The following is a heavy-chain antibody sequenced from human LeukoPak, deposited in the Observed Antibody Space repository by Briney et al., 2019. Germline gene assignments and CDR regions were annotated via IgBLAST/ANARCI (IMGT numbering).Heavy chain of an antibody. CDR2: FDPEDGET. CDR1: GYTLTELS. D-gene: IGHD3-10*01. CDR3: ATYGSGSYYFGNYYYYYGMDV. J-gene: IGHJ6*02. Sequence: GASVTVSCTVSGYTLTELSMHWVRQAPGKGLEWMGGFDPEDGETIYAQKFQGRVTMTEDTSTDTAYMELSSLRSEDTAVYYCATYGSGSYYFGNYYYYYGMDVWGQGTTVTVSS. V-gene: IGHV1-24*01.